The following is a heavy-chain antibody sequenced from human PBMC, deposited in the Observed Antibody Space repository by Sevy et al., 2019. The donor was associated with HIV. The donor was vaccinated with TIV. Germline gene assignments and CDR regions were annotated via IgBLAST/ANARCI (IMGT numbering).Heavy chain of an antibody. V-gene: IGHV4-59*01. CDR1: GCSISSYY. J-gene: IGHJ6*02. CDR3: AGDRASYYDFWSGYYHGMDV. D-gene: IGHD3-3*01. Sequence: SETLSLTCTVSGCSISSYYWSWIRQAPGKGLEWIGYIYYSGSTNYNPSPKSRFTISVDTSKNQFSLKLSSVTAADTAVYYCAGDRASYYDFWSGYYHGMDVWGQGTTVTVSS. CDR2: IYYSGST.